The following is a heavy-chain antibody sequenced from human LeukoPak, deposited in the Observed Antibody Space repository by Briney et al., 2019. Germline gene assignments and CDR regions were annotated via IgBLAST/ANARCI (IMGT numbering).Heavy chain of an antibody. CDR2: IRSKAYVGTT. V-gene: IGHV3-49*03. J-gene: IGHJ4*02. D-gene: IGHD6-19*01. Sequence: GGSLRLSCTTSGFTFGDYAMSWFRQAPGKGLEWIGFIRSKAYVGTTQYAASLEGRFTISRDDSKNIAYLQMNSLTTEDTAVYYCTRDQVNSGWPRWPDYWGQGTLVSVSS. CDR3: TRDQVNSGWPRWPDY. CDR1: GFTFGDYA.